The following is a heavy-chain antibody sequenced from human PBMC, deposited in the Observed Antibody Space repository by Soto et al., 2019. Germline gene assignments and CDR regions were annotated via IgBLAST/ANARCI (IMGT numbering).Heavy chain of an antibody. V-gene: IGHV3-23*01. CDR3: AKDTVTTLYYPGLAYWYFDL. Sequence: EVQLLESGGGLVQPGGSLRLSCAASGFTFSSYAMSWVRQAPGKGLEWVSAISGSGGSTYYADSVKGRFTISRDNSKNTPYLQMNSLRAEDTAVYYCAKDTVTTLYYPGLAYWYFDLWGRGTLVTVSS. CDR1: GFTFSSYA. CDR2: ISGSGGST. J-gene: IGHJ2*01. D-gene: IGHD4-17*01.